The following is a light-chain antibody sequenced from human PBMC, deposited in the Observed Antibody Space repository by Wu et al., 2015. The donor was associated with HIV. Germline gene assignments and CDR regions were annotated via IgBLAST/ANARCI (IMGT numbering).Light chain of an antibody. J-gene: IGKJ3*01. CDR2: GAS. Sequence: DIQMTQSPSSLSASVGDRVTITCRASQSISTYLNWYQQKPGKAPKLLIYGASSLQSGVPSRFSGSGSGTDFTLTISSLQPEDFATYYCQQSYSILFTFGPGTKV. CDR3: QQSYSILFT. V-gene: IGKV1-39*01. CDR1: QSISTY.